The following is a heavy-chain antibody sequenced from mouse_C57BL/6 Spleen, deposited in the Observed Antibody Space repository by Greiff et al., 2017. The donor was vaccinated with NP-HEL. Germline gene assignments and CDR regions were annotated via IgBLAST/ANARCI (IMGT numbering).Heavy chain of an antibody. CDR3: ARDNGSSLYWYFDV. J-gene: IGHJ1*03. Sequence: EVHLVESGGGLVKPGGSLKLSCAASGFTFSSYAMSWVRQTPEKRLEWVATISDGGSYTYYPDNVKGRFTISRDNAKNNLYLQMSHLKSEDTAMDYCARDNGSSLYWYFDVWGTGTTVTVSS. CDR2: ISDGGSYT. CDR1: GFTFSSYA. D-gene: IGHD1-1*01. V-gene: IGHV5-4*01.